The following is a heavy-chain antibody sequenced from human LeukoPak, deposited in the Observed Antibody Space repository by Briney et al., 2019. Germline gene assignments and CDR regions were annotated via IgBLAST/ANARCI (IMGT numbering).Heavy chain of an antibody. D-gene: IGHD1-26*01. CDR1: GFTFSSYG. CDR3: AKDRLGATLYFDD. V-gene: IGHV3-23*01. J-gene: IGHJ4*02. Sequence: GGSLRLSCAASGFTFSSYGMSRVRQAPGKGLEWVSAMSGSGGTTYYADSVKGRLTISRDNSKNTLYLQMNSLRAEDTAVYYCAKDRLGATLYFDDWGQGTLVTVSS. CDR2: MSGSGGTT.